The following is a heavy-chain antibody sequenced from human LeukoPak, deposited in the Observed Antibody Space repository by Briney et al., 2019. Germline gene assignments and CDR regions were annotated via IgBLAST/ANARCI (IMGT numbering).Heavy chain of an antibody. J-gene: IGHJ3*02. CDR1: GGSTSRYI. D-gene: IGHD1-26*01. Sequence: SGTLSLTPTVSGGSTSRYIWSSIRQPPGKGVEWMGYIYYGGRTKYTPSIPSRVTISVHTSKKQFSLKFRSVTAADTALYYCARDPVVGGNDAFDIWGQGTMVTVSS. CDR3: ARDPVVGGNDAFDI. V-gene: IGHV4-59*01. CDR2: IYYGGRT.